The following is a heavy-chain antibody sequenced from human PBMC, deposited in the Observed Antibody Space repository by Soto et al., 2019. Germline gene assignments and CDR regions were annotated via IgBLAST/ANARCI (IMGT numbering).Heavy chain of an antibody. V-gene: IGHV3-23*01. Sequence: GGSLRLSCAASGFTFSSYAMSWVRQAPGKGLEWVSAISGSGGSTYYADSVKGWFTISRDNSKNTLYLQMNSLRAEDTAVYYCAKDQYDRYCSGGSCYPGFDYWGQGTLVTVSS. CDR2: ISGSGGST. CDR3: AKDQYDRYCSGGSCYPGFDY. CDR1: GFTFSSYA. J-gene: IGHJ4*02. D-gene: IGHD2-15*01.